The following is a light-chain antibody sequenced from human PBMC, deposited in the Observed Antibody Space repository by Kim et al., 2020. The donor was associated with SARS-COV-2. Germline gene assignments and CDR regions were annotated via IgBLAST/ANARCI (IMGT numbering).Light chain of an antibody. CDR1: SSDVGGYNY. J-gene: IGLJ3*02. CDR2: GVN. V-gene: IGLV2-11*01. Sequence: GQSVTISCTGTSSDVGGYNYVSWYQQHPGKAPKLMIYGVNKRPSGVPDRFSGSRSGNTASLIISGLQAEDEADYYCYSYAGSYTWVFGGGTKLTVL. CDR3: YSYAGSYTWV.